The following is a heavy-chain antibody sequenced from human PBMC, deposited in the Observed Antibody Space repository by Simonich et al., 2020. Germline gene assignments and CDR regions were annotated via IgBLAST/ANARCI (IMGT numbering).Heavy chain of an antibody. Sequence: QVQLVQSGAEVKKPGSSVKVSCKASGGTFSSYAISWVRQARGQGLEWVGGIMPILGTANNAQTFKSRVTITADKSTSTAYMELSSLRSEDTAVDYCARNNTMRELDTRVRGVDYFDYWGQGTLVTVSS. CDR2: IMPILGTA. J-gene: IGHJ4*02. CDR1: GGTFSSYA. CDR3: ARNNTMRELDTRVRGVDYFDY. V-gene: IGHV1-69*06. D-gene: IGHD3-10*01.